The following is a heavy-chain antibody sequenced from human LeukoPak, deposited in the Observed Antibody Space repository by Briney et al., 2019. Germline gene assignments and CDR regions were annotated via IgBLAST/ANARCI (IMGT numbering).Heavy chain of an antibody. V-gene: IGHV1-2*02. CDR1: GYTFTSYY. CDR3: ARATRESSTTCYGA. D-gene: IGHD2-2*01. CDR2: INPNSGDT. J-gene: IGHJ5*02. Sequence: ASVKVSCKASGYTFTSYYIHWVRQAPGQGLEWMGWINPNSGDTKYAQKLQGRVTMTRDTSISTAYMELSSLKSDDTAVYYCARATRESSTTCYGAWGQGTLVTVSS.